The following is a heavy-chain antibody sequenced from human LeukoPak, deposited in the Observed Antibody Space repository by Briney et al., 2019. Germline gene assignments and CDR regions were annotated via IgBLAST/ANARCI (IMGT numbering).Heavy chain of an antibody. V-gene: IGHV4-38-2*02. J-gene: IGHJ4*02. CDR3: ASYKTYYDSSGNPFDY. CDR2: IYYNGNT. Sequence: KPSETLSFTCTVFGSSINSVYSWGWIRQPPGKGLEWIGSIYYNGNTYYNSSLKSRVTISVHTSEYQFSLKLSSVTAADTAVYYCASYKTYYDSSGNPFDYWGQGTLVTVSS. D-gene: IGHD3-22*01. CDR1: GSSINSVYS.